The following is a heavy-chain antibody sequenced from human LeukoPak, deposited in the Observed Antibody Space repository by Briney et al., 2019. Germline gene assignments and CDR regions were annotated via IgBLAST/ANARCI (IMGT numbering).Heavy chain of an antibody. CDR1: GFTISSNY. CDR3: ARDMYDFWSGFDY. D-gene: IGHD3-3*01. V-gene: IGHV3-66*01. J-gene: IGHJ4*02. Sequence: GGSLRLSCAASGFTISSNYISWVRQAPGKGLEWVSVIYSGGSTYYADSVKGRFTISRDNSKNTLYLQMNSLRAEDTAVDYCARDMYDFWSGFDYWGQGTLVTVSS. CDR2: IYSGGST.